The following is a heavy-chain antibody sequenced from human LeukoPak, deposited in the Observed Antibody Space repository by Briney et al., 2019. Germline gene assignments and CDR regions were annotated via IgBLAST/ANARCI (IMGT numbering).Heavy chain of an antibody. V-gene: IGHV3-23*01. J-gene: IGHJ4*02. CDR1: GFTFSSYA. D-gene: IGHD3-22*01. CDR3: AKDRDGYYDSSGYYPYYFDY. CDR2: ISGSGGST. Sequence: GGSLRLSCAASGFTFSSYAMSWVRQAPGKGLEWVSAISGSGGSTYYADSVKGRFTISRDNSENTLYLQMNSLRAEDTAVYYCAKDRDGYYDSSGYYPYYFDYWGQGTLVTVSS.